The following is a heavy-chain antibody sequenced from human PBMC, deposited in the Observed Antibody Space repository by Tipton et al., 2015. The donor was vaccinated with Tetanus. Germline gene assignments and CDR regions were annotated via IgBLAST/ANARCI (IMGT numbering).Heavy chain of an antibody. CDR3: ARPHRGGTPDAFDI. Sequence: TLSLTCIVSGGSISSSYWSWIRQPPGKGLEWLGDIDYTGITNYKPTLKRRVTTSEDTSKNQFFLKLSSETAADTAVYYCARPHRGGTPDAFDIWGQGTMVTVSS. D-gene: IGHD1-14*01. CDR2: IDYTGIT. CDR1: GGSISSSY. V-gene: IGHV4-59*01. J-gene: IGHJ3*02.